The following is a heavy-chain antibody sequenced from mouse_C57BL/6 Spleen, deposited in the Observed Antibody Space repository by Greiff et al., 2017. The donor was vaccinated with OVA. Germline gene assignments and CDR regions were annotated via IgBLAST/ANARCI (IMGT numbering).Heavy chain of an antibody. CDR1: GYTFTDYN. Sequence: VQLQQSGPELVKPGASVKIPCKASGYTFTDYNMDWVKQSHGKSLEWIGDINPNNGGTIYNQKFKGTATLTVDKSSSTAYMELRSLTSEDTAVYYCARAAEGYYYGSSYGYWGQGTTLTVSS. V-gene: IGHV1-18*01. J-gene: IGHJ2*01. CDR2: INPNNGGT. CDR3: ARAAEGYYYGSSYGY. D-gene: IGHD1-1*01.